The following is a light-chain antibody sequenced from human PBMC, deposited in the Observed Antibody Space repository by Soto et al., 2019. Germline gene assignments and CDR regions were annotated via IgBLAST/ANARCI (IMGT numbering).Light chain of an antibody. CDR3: QQDGNSPQT. CDR1: QSVNSDY. J-gene: IGKJ1*01. V-gene: IGKV3-20*01. CDR2: AKS. Sequence: EIVLTQSPDTLSLSPGERATLSCRASQSVNSDYVAWYRQKPGQAPILLMYAKSTRATGIPDRFYGSGAGTHLTLTIYRLEPEDVAGDYCQQDGNSPQTFGEGTRVE.